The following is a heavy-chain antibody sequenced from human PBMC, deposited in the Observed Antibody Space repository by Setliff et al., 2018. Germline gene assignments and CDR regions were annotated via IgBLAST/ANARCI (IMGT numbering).Heavy chain of an antibody. J-gene: IGHJ5*02. V-gene: IGHV1-18*01. Sequence: ASVKVSCKASAYSFTNYGITWVRQAPGQGLEWMGWISAYDGNTRFAQNIQGRVTIITDESTSTAYMELSSLTSDDTAVYYCARSPAVLGIVYLDPWGQGTLVTVSS. CDR3: ARSPAVLGIVYLDP. D-gene: IGHD2-15*01. CDR1: AYSFTNYG. CDR2: ISAYDGNT.